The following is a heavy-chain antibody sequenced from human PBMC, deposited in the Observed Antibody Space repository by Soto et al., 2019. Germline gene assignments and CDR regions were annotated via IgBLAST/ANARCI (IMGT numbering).Heavy chain of an antibody. J-gene: IGHJ6*02. D-gene: IGHD3-9*01. CDR1: GFTFSSYA. CDR2: ISGSGGST. CDR3: VKEKNYDISAAHYGIDV. V-gene: IGHV3-23*01. Sequence: PGGSLRLSCAASGFTFSSYAMSWVRQAPGKGLEWVSAISGSGGSTYYADLLKGRSSISRDNLRNMLYLEISSLTIEDTAIFYCVKEKNYDISAAHYGIDVWGQGITVTVSS.